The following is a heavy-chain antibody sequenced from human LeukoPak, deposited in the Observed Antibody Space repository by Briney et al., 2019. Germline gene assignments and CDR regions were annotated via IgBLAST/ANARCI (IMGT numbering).Heavy chain of an antibody. J-gene: IGHJ4*02. D-gene: IGHD1-20*01. CDR1: GYTFTGYY. Sequence: ASVKVSCKASGYTFTGYYMHWVRRAPGQGLEWMEWINPKSGVTNYAQKFQGRVTMTRDTSIGTASMEVSRLRSDDTAVYFCARGLTGSPPPFDYWGQGTLVTVSS. CDR3: ARGLTGSPPPFDY. V-gene: IGHV1-2*02. CDR2: INPKSGVT.